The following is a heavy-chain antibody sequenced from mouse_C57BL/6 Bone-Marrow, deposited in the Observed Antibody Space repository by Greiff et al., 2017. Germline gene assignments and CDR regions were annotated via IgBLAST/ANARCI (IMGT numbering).Heavy chain of an antibody. V-gene: IGHV2-2*01. D-gene: IGHD2-3*01. CDR3: ARNGGYYVPFAY. Sequence: VQLQQSGPGLVQPSQSLSITCTVSGFSLTSYGVPWVRQSPGKGLAWLGVIWGGGSTDYNAAFISRLSISTDNSKSQVFFKMNSLQADDTAIYYCARNGGYYVPFAYWGQGTLVTVAA. CDR2: IWGGGST. CDR1: GFSLTSYG. J-gene: IGHJ3*01.